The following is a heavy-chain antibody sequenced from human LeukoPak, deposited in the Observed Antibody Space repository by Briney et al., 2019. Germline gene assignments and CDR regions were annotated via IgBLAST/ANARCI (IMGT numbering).Heavy chain of an antibody. Sequence: TGGSLRLSCAASGITLSVYWMSWVRQAPGKGLEWVANIKQDGSEKDYRDSVQGRFTISRDNAKNSLYLQMNSLRAEDTAVYYCARSGSGYFDYWGQGSLVTVSS. CDR1: GITLSVYW. J-gene: IGHJ4*02. V-gene: IGHV3-7*01. CDR3: ARSGSGYFDY. CDR2: IKQDGSEK.